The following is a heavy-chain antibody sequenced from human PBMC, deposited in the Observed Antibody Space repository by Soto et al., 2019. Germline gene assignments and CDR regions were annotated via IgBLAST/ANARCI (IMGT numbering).Heavy chain of an antibody. D-gene: IGHD3-10*02. J-gene: IGHJ4*02. CDR2: IFYTGST. V-gene: IGHV4-59*01. CDR1: GGSISSYY. CDR3: ASMIGDPVLSFDS. Sequence: QVQLQESGPGLVKPSETLSLTCTVSGGSISSYYWSWIRQPPGKGLEWIGFIFYTGSTCYSPSLQSRVTISIDTSENQFSLKLSSVTAADTAVYYCASMIGDPVLSFDSWGQGTLVAVSS.